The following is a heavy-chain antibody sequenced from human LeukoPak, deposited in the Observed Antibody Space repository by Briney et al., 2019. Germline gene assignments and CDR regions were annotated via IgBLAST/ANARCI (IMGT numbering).Heavy chain of an antibody. D-gene: IGHD1-26*01. Sequence: SETLSLTCTVSVGSISTYYWSWLRQPAGKRLEWIGYIYYSGSTNYNPSLKSRVTISVDTSKNQFSLKLSSVTAADTAVYYCARAPPGATRFDYWGQGTLVTVSS. V-gene: IGHV4-59*01. J-gene: IGHJ4*02. CDR3: ARAPPGATRFDY. CDR1: VGSISTYY. CDR2: IYYSGST.